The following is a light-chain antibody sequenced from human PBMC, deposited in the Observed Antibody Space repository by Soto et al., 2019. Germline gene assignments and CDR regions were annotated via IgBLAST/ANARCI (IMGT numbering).Light chain of an antibody. Sequence: EIVLTQSPATLSLSPGERATLSCRASQSVSSYLASYQQKPGEAPRLLIYDASNSATGIPARFSGSGSGTDFTLTISSLEPEDFAVYYCQQRSNWPPYTFGQGTKLEIK. CDR1: QSVSSY. J-gene: IGKJ2*01. CDR3: QQRSNWPPYT. V-gene: IGKV3-11*01. CDR2: DAS.